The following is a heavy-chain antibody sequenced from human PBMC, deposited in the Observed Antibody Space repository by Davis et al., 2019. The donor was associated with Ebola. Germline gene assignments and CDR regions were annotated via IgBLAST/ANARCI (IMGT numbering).Heavy chain of an antibody. V-gene: IGHV3-48*02. CDR3: ARDLMMGIWGMDV. D-gene: IGHD3-16*01. CDR2: ISSSYSTI. CDR1: EFTFNTNT. Sequence: PGGSLRLSCAASEFTFNTNTMNWVRQAPGKGLEWVSYISSSYSTIYYADSVKGRFTASRDNGKNSLYLQMDSLRDEDTAVYYCARDLMMGIWGMDVWGQGTTVTVSS. J-gene: IGHJ6*02.